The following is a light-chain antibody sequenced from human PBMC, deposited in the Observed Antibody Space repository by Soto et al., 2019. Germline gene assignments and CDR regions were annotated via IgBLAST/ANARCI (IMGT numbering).Light chain of an antibody. V-gene: IGKV3-20*01. CDR1: QRVSSGF. Sequence: EIVLTQSPDTLSLSPGERATLSCRASQRVSSGFLAWYQQQPGQAPRLLIYRASTRATGIPDRFTGSGSGTDFTLTISRRETEDFAVYYCQQYESSPLTFGGVTKVEIK. CDR3: QQYESSPLT. J-gene: IGKJ4*01. CDR2: RAS.